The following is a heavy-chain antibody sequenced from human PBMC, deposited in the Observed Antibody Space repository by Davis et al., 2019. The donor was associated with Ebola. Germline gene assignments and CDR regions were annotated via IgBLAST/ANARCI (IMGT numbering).Heavy chain of an antibody. D-gene: IGHD2-8*02. CDR2: IHHSGST. J-gene: IGHJ4*02. Sequence: SETLSLTCAVSGTSIASDKWWCWVRQPPGEGLQWIGEIHHSGSTNYNPSLKSRVTISLDKSKNQFSLRLSSVTAADTAVYFCATKIPGTTWWPDFNYWGQGTLVTVSA. V-gene: IGHV4-4*02. CDR3: ATKIPGTTWWPDFNY. CDR1: GTSIASDKW.